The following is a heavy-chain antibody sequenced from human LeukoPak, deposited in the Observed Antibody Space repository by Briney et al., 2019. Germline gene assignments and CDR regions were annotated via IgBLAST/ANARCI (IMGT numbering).Heavy chain of an antibody. CDR1: GFTFTTYW. J-gene: IGHJ4*02. CDR2: IQQDGTEK. D-gene: IGHD3-10*01. V-gene: IGHV3-7*01. Sequence: PGGSLRLSCAASGFTFTTYWMSWVRQAPGKELEWVANIQQDGTEKYYVDSVKGRFTISRDNAKNSLYLQMNSLRVEDTAVYYCAKVAKYYYGSETYYFFEHWGQGTPVTASS. CDR3: AKVAKYYYGSETYYFFEH.